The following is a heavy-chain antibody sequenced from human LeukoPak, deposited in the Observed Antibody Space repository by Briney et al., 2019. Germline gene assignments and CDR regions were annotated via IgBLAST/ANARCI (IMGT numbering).Heavy chain of an antibody. Sequence: GGSLRLSCAASGFTFSSYGMHWVRQAPGKGLEWGAVISYDGSNKYYADSVKGRFTISRDNSKNTLYLQMNSLRAEDTAVYYCAKASSGWYERPVDYWGQGTLVTVSS. J-gene: IGHJ4*02. CDR2: ISYDGSNK. V-gene: IGHV3-30*18. D-gene: IGHD6-19*01. CDR1: GFTFSSYG. CDR3: AKASSGWYERPVDY.